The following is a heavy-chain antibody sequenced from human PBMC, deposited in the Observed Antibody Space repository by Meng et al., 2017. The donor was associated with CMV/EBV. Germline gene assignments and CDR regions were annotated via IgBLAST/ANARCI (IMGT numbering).Heavy chain of an antibody. CDR2: IIPILGIV. D-gene: IGHD2-2*01. J-gene: IGHJ6*02. CDR1: GGTFSSYA. V-gene: IGHV1-69*10. CDR3: ARDRPSVVVPAAQFYYYYGMDV. Sequence: SVKVSCKASGGTFSSYAISWVRQAPGQGLEWMGGIIPILGIVNYAQKFQGRVTITADKSTSTAYMELSSLRSEDTAVYYCARDRPSVVVPAAQFYYYYGMDVWGQGTTVTVSS.